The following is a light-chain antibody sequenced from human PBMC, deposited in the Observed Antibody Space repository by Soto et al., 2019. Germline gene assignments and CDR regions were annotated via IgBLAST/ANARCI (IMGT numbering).Light chain of an antibody. Sequence: EIVMTQSPLSLSVTPGEPASISCRSSQSLLHTNGYNYLDLYLQKPGQSPQLLIYLGSNRASGVPDRFSGSGSGTFFTLRIARVEAEDVGVYYCMQARQTPWTFGQGTKVEIK. CDR3: MQARQTPWT. V-gene: IGKV2-28*01. CDR2: LGS. CDR1: QSLLHTNGYNY. J-gene: IGKJ1*01.